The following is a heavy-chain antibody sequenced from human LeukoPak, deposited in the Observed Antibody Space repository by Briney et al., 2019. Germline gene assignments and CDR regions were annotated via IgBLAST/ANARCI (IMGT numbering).Heavy chain of an antibody. Sequence: GASVKVSCKASGYTFTGYYMHWVRQAPGQGLEWMGWINPNSGGTNYAQKFQGRVTMTRDTSISTAYMELSRLRSDDTAVYYCARVRRANCSSTSCYRFDPWGQGTLVTVPS. CDR1: GYTFTGYY. CDR2: INPNSGGT. J-gene: IGHJ5*02. V-gene: IGHV1-2*02. CDR3: ARVRRANCSSTSCYRFDP. D-gene: IGHD2-2*01.